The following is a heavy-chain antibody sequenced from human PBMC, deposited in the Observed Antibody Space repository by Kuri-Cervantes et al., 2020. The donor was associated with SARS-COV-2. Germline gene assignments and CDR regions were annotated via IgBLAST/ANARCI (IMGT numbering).Heavy chain of an antibody. CDR2: ISYDGSNK. V-gene: IGHV3-30*12. CDR3: ARVPSDSRRSYYYGMDV. D-gene: IGHD6-13*01. Sequence: GESLKISCAASGFTFSSYGMHWVRQAPGKGLEWVAVISYDGSNKYYADSVKGRFTISRDNSKNTLYLQMNSLRAEDTAVYYCARVPSDSRRSYYYGMDVWGQGTTVTVSS. CDR1: GFTFSSYG. J-gene: IGHJ6*02.